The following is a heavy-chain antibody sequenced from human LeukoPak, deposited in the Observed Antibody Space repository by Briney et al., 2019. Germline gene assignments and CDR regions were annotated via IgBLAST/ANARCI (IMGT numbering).Heavy chain of an antibody. V-gene: IGHV1-18*01. D-gene: IGHD7-27*01. J-gene: IGHJ4*02. CDR1: GYTLTELS. CDR3: ARQNGDSDY. Sequence: ASVTVSFTVSGYTLTELSMHWVRQAPGQGLEWMGWISAYNGNTNYAQKLQGRVTMTTDTSTSTAYMELRSLRSDDTAVYYCARQNGDSDYWGQGTLVTVSS. CDR2: ISAYNGNT.